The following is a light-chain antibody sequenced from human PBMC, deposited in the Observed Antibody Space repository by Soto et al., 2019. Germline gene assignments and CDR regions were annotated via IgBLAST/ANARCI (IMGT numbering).Light chain of an antibody. CDR2: DAS. V-gene: IGKV1-5*01. CDR1: QSVTDW. Sequence: DIQLTQSPSTLSASVGDRVTITCRASQSVTDWLAWYQQKPGKAPKLLIYDASSLHSGVTSRFSGSGSGTEFSLTSSSLQPDDFATYYCQQYYRSCTFGQGTKVEIK. CDR3: QQYYRSCT. J-gene: IGKJ2*02.